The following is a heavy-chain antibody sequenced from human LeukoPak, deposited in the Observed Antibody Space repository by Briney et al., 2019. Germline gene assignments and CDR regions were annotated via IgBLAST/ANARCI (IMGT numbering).Heavy chain of an antibody. D-gene: IGHD1-26*01. CDR1: GFTFSSYW. Sequence: GGSLRLSCAASGFTFSSYWMHWVRQAPGKGLEWVSAISGSGGSTYYADSVKGRFTISRDNSKNTLYLQMNSLRGEDTAVYYCAKDGDTMSGTYYYDMDVWGKGTTVTIS. V-gene: IGHV3-23*01. CDR2: ISGSGGST. J-gene: IGHJ6*03. CDR3: AKDGDTMSGTYYYDMDV.